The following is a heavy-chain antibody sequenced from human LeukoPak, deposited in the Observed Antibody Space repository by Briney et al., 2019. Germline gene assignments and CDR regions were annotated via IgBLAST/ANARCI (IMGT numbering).Heavy chain of an antibody. J-gene: IGHJ4*02. D-gene: IGHD6-6*01. Sequence: SQTLSPTCTVSGGSISSGGYYWSWIRQHPGKGLEWIGYIYYSGSTYYNPSLKSRVTISVDTSKNQFSLKLSSVTAADTAVYYCARRRIAARTLDYWGQGTLVTVSS. V-gene: IGHV4-31*03. CDR1: GGSISSGGYY. CDR2: IYYSGST. CDR3: ARRRIAARTLDY.